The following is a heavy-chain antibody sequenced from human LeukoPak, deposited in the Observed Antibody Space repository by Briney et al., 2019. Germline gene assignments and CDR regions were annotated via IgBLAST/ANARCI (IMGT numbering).Heavy chain of an antibody. CDR2: TYQRSKWSS. CDR1: GDSVSSKSAA. J-gene: IGHJ4*02. V-gene: IGHV6-1*01. CDR3: ARGRASAFDY. Sequence: SQTLSLTCAISGDSVSSKSAAWNWIRQSPSGRLEWLGRTYQRSKWSSDYALSVRSRITVDPDTSKNQFSLQLYSVTPEDTAVYYCARGRASAFDYWDQGTLVTVSS. D-gene: IGHD6-13*01.